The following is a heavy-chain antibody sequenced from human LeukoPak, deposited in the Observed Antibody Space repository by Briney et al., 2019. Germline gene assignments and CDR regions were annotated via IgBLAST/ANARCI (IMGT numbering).Heavy chain of an antibody. D-gene: IGHD4-17*01. CDR1: GFTFSSYS. Sequence: GGSLKLSCAASGFTFSSYSMNWVRQAPGKGLEWVSSISSSSSYIYYADSVKGRITISRDNAKNSLYLQMNSLRAEDTAVYYCARDDYGDFTHDDAFDIWGQGTMVTVSS. CDR2: ISSSSSYI. CDR3: ARDDYGDFTHDDAFDI. J-gene: IGHJ3*02. V-gene: IGHV3-21*01.